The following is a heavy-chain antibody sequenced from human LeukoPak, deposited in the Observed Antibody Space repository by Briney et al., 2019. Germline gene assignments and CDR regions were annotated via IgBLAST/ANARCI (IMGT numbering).Heavy chain of an antibody. CDR1: GDPISTYH. CDR2: MQSTGNG. D-gene: IGHD5-18*01. V-gene: IGHV4-59*01. J-gene: IGHJ4*02. CDR3: ARDKRHSYGRYFAH. Sequence: SETLSLTCSVFGDPISTYHWNWIRKPPGKGLEWIAYMQSTGNGQYNSSLKSRVAMSVDTSKNQVVLNLSSVTAANTAVYYCARDKRHSYGRYFAHWGQGMLVTVSS.